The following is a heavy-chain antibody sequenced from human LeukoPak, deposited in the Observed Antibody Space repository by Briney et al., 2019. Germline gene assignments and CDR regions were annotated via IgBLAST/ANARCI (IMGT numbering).Heavy chain of an antibody. CDR1: GYTFTSYY. J-gene: IGHJ4*02. CDR2: INPSGGST. D-gene: IGHD6-19*01. CDR3: ARGYSTGSGWYRVIDSGYYFDY. V-gene: IGHV1-46*01. Sequence: GASVKVSCKASGYTFTSYYMHWVRQAPGQGLEWMGIINPSGGSTSYAQKFQGRVTVTRDMSTSTVYMELSSLRSEDTAVYYCARGYSTGSGWYRVIDSGYYFDYWGQGTLVTVSS.